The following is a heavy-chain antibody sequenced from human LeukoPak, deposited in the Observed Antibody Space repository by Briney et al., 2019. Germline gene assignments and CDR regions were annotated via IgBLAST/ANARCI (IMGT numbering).Heavy chain of an antibody. J-gene: IGHJ5*02. V-gene: IGHV1-2*06. CDR1: GYTFTGYY. D-gene: IGHD1-26*01. CDR3: ARDRGSGSYEFDP. Sequence: GASVEVSCKXSGYTFTGYYMHWVRQAPGQGLEWMGRINPNSGGTNYSQKFQGRVTMTRDTSISTAYMELSRLRSDDTAVYYCARDRGSGSYEFDPWGQGTLVTVSS. CDR2: INPNSGGT.